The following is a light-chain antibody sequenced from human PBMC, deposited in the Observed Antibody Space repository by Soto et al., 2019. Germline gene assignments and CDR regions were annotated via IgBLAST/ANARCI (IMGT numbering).Light chain of an antibody. Sequence: EIVLTQSPATLSLSPGERATLSCRASQSVSSYLAWYQQKPGQAPRLLIYDASNRATAIPARFSGSGSGTDFTLLISSLEPEDFVVYYCQQRSNWPPTITFGQGTRLEIK. V-gene: IGKV3-11*01. J-gene: IGKJ5*01. CDR2: DAS. CDR1: QSVSSY. CDR3: QQRSNWPPTIT.